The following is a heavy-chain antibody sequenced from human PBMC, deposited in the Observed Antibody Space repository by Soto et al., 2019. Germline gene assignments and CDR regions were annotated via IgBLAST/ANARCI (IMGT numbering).Heavy chain of an antibody. J-gene: IGHJ4*02. D-gene: IGHD2-15*01. CDR3: ARGLVGSGGNCFDY. V-gene: IGHV1-8*01. Sequence: GASVKVSCKASGFSLNAYDMNSVRQATGQGLEWIGWMNPNSGKTGIAEKFQGRVTMTWNTSTGTVYLEIRSLRPEDTAVYYCARGLVGSGGNCFDYWGQGSQVTVSS. CDR1: GFSLNAYD. CDR2: MNPNSGKT.